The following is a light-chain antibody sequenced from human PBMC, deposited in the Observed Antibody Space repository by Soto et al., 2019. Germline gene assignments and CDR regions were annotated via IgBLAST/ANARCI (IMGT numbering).Light chain of an antibody. CDR3: QQYYSTPPMYT. CDR1: QSVLYSSHNKNY. Sequence: DIVMTQSPDSLAVSLGERATINCKSSQSVLYSSHNKNYLAWYQQKPGQPPKLLIYWASTRESGVPDRFSGSGSGTYFTLTISSLQAEDVAVYYCQQYYSTPPMYTFGQGTKLEIK. V-gene: IGKV4-1*01. CDR2: WAS. J-gene: IGKJ2*01.